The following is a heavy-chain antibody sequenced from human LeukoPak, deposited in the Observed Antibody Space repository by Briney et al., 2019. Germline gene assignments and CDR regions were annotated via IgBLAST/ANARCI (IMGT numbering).Heavy chain of an antibody. Sequence: SSETLSLTCTISGGSISSHYWSWIRQPPGKGLEWIGYIYYSGSTNYNPSLKSRVTISVDTSKNQFSLKLSSVTAADTAVYYCARSITSSWYGDFQHWGQGTLVTVSS. CDR2: IYYSGST. CDR1: GGSISSHY. D-gene: IGHD6-13*01. J-gene: IGHJ1*01. CDR3: ARSITSSWYGDFQH. V-gene: IGHV4-59*11.